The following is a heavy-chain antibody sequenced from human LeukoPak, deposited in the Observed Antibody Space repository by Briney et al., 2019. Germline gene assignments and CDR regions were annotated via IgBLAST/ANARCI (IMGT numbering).Heavy chain of an antibody. CDR3: ARAVSIAAAIDY. J-gene: IGHJ4*02. CDR1: GGSISSYY. CDR2: IYYSGST. V-gene: IGHV4-59*01. D-gene: IGHD6-13*01. Sequence: SETLSLTCTVSGGSISSYYWSWIRQPPGKGLEWIGYIYYSGSTNYNPSLKSRVTISVDTSKNQLSLKLSSVTAADTAVYCCARAVSIAAAIDYWGQGTLVTVSS.